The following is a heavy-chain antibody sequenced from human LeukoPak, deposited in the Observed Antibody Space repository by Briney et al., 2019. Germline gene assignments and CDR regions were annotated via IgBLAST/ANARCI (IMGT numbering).Heavy chain of an antibody. CDR3: AKIGRAFGGSRLDAFEI. D-gene: IGHD3-16*01. Sequence: GGSLRLSCAASGFTFSSYGMHWVRQAPGKGLEWVAVISYDGSNKYYADSVKGRFTISRDNSKNTLYLQMNSLRAEDTAVYYCAKIGRAFGGSRLDAFEIWGRGTMVTVSS. V-gene: IGHV3-30*18. CDR1: GFTFSSYG. J-gene: IGHJ3*02. CDR2: ISYDGSNK.